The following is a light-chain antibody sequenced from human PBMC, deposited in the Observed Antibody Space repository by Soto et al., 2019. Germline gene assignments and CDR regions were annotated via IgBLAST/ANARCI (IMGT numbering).Light chain of an antibody. J-gene: IGKJ4*01. CDR1: QSVLYSSNNKNY. CDR3: QQYYSTRLLT. Sequence: DIVMTQSPDSLAVSLGERATINCKSSQSVLYSSNNKNYLAWYQQKPGQPPKLLIYWASTRESGVHDRFSGSGSGTDFTLTISSLQAEDVAVYYCQQYYSTRLLTFGGGTKVEIK. CDR2: WAS. V-gene: IGKV4-1*01.